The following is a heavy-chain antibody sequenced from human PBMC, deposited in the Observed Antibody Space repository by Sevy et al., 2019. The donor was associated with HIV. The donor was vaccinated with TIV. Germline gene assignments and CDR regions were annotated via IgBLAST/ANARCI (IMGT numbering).Heavy chain of an antibody. CDR2: FDPEDGET. CDR3: ATTKDYYDSSGSPFDS. D-gene: IGHD3-22*01. V-gene: IGHV1-24*01. Sequence: ASVKVSCTVSGYTLTKLSMHWVRQAPGKGLEWMGSFDPEDGETIYAQKFQGRVTMTEDTSTDTAYMELSSPRSEDTAVYYCATTKDYYDSSGSPFDSWGQGTLVTVSS. J-gene: IGHJ4*02. CDR1: GYTLTKLS.